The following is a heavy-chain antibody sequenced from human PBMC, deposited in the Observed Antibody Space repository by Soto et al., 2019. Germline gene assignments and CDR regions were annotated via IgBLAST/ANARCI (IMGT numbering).Heavy chain of an antibody. D-gene: IGHD1-26*01. CDR3: ARLIVGASGDWFDP. CDR2: ISYDGSNK. V-gene: IGHV3-30-3*01. CDR1: GFTFSSYA. J-gene: IGHJ5*02. Sequence: QVQLVESGGGVVQPGRSLRLSCAASGFTFSSYAMHWVRQAPGKGLEWVAVISYDGSNKYYADSVKGRFTISRDNSKNTLYLQMNSLRAEDTAVYYCARLIVGASGDWFDPWGQGTLVTVSS.